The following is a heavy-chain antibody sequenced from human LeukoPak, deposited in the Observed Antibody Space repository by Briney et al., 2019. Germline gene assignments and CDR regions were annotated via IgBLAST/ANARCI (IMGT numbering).Heavy chain of an antibody. D-gene: IGHD3-10*01. V-gene: IGHV3-30*02. CDR2: IRYDGSNK. CDR1: GFAFSSYG. Sequence: GGSLRLSCAASGFAFSSYGMHWVRKAPGKGLERVAFIRYDGSNKYYADSVKGRFTISRDNSKNTLYLQMNSLRAEDTAVYYCAKAYHYYCGSGSSDYWGQGTPVTVSS. CDR3: AKAYHYYCGSGSSDY. J-gene: IGHJ4*02.